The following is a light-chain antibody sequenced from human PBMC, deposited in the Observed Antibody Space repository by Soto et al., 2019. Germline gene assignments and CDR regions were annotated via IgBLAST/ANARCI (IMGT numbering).Light chain of an antibody. Sequence: DIQLTQSPSFLSASVGDRVTITCRASQGISSYLAWYQQKPGKAPKLLIYAASTLQSGFPSRFSGSESGTEFTLTISSLQPEDFAPYYCQQLASYSTFGQGTRQEIK. CDR3: QQLASYST. CDR2: AAS. CDR1: QGISSY. J-gene: IGKJ5*01. V-gene: IGKV1-9*01.